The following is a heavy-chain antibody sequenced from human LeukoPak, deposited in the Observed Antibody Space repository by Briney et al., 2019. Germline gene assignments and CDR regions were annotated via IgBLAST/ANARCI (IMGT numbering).Heavy chain of an antibody. J-gene: IGHJ4*02. CDR2: LYSGGST. CDR1: GFSVSSNY. V-gene: IGHV3-53*05. CDR3: AKAPAAGELRYFDY. Sequence: GGSLRLSCAASGFSVSSNYMSWVRQTPGKGLEWVSVLYSGGSTNYADSVKGRFTISRDNSKNTLYLQMNSLRAEDMALYYCAKAPAAGELRYFDYWGQGTLVTVSS. D-gene: IGHD6-13*01.